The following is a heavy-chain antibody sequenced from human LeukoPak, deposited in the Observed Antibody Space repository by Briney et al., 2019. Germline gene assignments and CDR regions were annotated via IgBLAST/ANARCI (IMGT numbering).Heavy chain of an antibody. J-gene: IGHJ5*02. CDR3: ARDLDYGGNLNWFDP. CDR1: GGSTSSYY. CDR2: IYTSGST. V-gene: IGHV4-4*07. D-gene: IGHD4-23*01. Sequence: SETLSLTCTVSGGSTSSYYWSWIRQPAGKGLEWIGRIYTSGSTNYNPSLKSRVTMSVDTSKNQFSLKLSSVTAADTAVYYCARDLDYGGNLNWFDPWGQGTLVTVSS.